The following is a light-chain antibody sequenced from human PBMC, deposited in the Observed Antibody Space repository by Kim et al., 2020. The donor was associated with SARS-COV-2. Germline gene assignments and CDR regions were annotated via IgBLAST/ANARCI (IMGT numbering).Light chain of an antibody. CDR2: DAS. CDR1: QSVSSN. CDR3: QQYNSWPRT. V-gene: IGKV3-15*01. J-gene: IGKJ1*01. Sequence: VSLGERATLSCRATQSVSSNLDWYQQRPGQAPRLLIYDASTRATGVPARFSGSGSETEFTLTISSLQSEDFAVFYCQQYNSWPRTFGQGTKVDIK.